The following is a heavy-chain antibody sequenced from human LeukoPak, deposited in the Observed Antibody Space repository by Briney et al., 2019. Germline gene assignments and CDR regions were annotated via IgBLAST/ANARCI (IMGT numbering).Heavy chain of an antibody. CDR2: INPSGGST. J-gene: IGHJ4*02. CDR3: ARDMGGLQLWFRRGGFDY. V-gene: IGHV1-46*01. CDR1: GYTFTSYY. Sequence: ASVKVSCKASGYTFTSYYMHWVRQAPGQGLEWMGIINPSGGSTSYAQKFQGRVTMTRDTSTSTVYMELRSLRSEDTAVYYCARDMGGLQLWFRRGGFDYWGQGTLVTVSS. D-gene: IGHD5-18*01.